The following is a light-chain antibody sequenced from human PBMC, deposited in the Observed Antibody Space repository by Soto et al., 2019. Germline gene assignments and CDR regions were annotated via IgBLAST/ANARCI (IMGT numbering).Light chain of an antibody. CDR2: GNS. CDR3: QSYDSSLRGRV. Sequence: QAVVTQPPSVSGAPGQRVTISCTGSSSNIGAGYDVHWYQQLPGTAPKLLIYGNSNRPSGVPDRFSGSKSGTSASLAITGLQAEDEADYYCQSYDSSLRGRVFGGGTKLT. J-gene: IGLJ3*02. V-gene: IGLV1-40*01. CDR1: SSNIGAGYD.